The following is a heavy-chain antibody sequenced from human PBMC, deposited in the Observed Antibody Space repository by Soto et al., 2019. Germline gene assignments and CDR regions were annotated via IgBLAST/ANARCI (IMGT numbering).Heavy chain of an antibody. J-gene: IGHJ6*02. CDR2: MNPNSGNT. V-gene: IGHV1-8*01. CDR1: GYTFTSYD. CDR3: ASSYYYDSSGYYWDYYYYYGMDV. Sequence: ASVKVSCKASGYTFTSYDINWVRQATVQGLEWMGWMNPNSGNTGYAQKFQGRVTMTRNTSISTAYMELSSLRSEDTAVYYCASSYYYDSSGYYWDYYYYYGMDVWGQGTTVTVSS. D-gene: IGHD3-22*01.